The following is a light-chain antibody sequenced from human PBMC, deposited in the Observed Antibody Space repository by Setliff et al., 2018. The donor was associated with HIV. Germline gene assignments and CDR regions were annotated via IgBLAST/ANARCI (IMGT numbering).Light chain of an antibody. CDR1: NSNIGAGFD. CDR3: QSYDSSLSRSV. CDR2: GNN. V-gene: IGLV1-40*01. J-gene: IGLJ1*01. Sequence: QSVLTQPPSVSGAPGQRVTISCTGSNSNIGAGFDVHWYQQPPGTAPKLLIYGNNNRPSGVPDRISASKSGTSASLAITGLQAEDEADYYCQSYDSSLSRSVFGTGTKVT.